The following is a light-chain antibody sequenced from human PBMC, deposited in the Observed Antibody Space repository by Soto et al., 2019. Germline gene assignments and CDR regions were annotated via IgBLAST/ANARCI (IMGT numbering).Light chain of an antibody. Sequence: EIVLTQSPGTLSLSPGERATLSCXASQSVSSNLAWYQQKPGQAPRLLIYGASTRATGVPTRYSGSGSGTEFTPTISSLQSEDLAVYHCQQYNKWPQTFGQGTKVDIK. CDR2: GAS. CDR1: QSVSSN. V-gene: IGKV3-15*01. CDR3: QQYNKWPQT. J-gene: IGKJ1*01.